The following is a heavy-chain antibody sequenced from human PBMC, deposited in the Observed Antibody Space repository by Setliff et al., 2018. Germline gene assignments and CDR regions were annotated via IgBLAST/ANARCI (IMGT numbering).Heavy chain of an antibody. J-gene: IGHJ6*03. CDR3: ARAVTIFGVVTPIYFYYMDV. CDR2: ISNSGGST. Sequence: SLRLSCAASGFTFTSYDMSWVRQAPGKGLEWVSAISNSGGSTYYADSVKGRFTITRDNSENTVYLQMNSLRAEDTALFYCARAVTIFGVVTPIYFYYMDVWGKGTTVTVSS. D-gene: IGHD3-3*01. CDR1: GFTFTSYD. V-gene: IGHV3-23*01.